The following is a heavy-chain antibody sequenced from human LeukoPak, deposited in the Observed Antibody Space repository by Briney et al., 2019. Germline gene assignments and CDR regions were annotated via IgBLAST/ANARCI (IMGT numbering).Heavy chain of an antibody. Sequence: SGPTLVKPTQTLTLTCTFSGFSLSTSGVGVGWIRQPPGKALEWLALIYWNDDKRYSPPLKSRLTITKDTSKNQVVLTMTNMDPVDTATYYCAHSLRVHGGDPFDYWGQGTLVTVSS. V-gene: IGHV2-5*01. CDR1: GFSLSTSGVG. J-gene: IGHJ4*02. CDR2: IYWNDDK. CDR3: AHSLRVHGGDPFDY. D-gene: IGHD2-21*01.